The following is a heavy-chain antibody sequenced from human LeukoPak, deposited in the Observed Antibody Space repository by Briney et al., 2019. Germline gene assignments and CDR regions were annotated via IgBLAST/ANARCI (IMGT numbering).Heavy chain of an antibody. CDR3: ARDMDYYDSSGYSY. Sequence: GGSLRLSCAASGFTFSSYAMSWVRQAPGKGLEWVLGISSSGSSTYADSVKGRFTISRDNSKNTLYLQMNSLRAEDTAVYYCARDMDYYDSSGYSYWGQGTLVTVSS. J-gene: IGHJ4*02. D-gene: IGHD3-22*01. CDR1: GFTFSSYA. V-gene: IGHV3-23*01. CDR2: ISSSGSST.